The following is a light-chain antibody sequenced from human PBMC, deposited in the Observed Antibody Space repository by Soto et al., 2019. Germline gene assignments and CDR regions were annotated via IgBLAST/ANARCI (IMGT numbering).Light chain of an antibody. Sequence: DIQMTQSPSSLSASVGDRVTITCRASQSINTYLNWYQQKPGKAPKFLIHAASSLQSGVPSRFSGSGSGTFFTLPIRSLQPEDVATYYCQQSYNAPPFTFGEGTKLEIK. CDR1: QSINTY. V-gene: IGKV1-39*01. CDR2: AAS. CDR3: QQSYNAPPFT. J-gene: IGKJ2*01.